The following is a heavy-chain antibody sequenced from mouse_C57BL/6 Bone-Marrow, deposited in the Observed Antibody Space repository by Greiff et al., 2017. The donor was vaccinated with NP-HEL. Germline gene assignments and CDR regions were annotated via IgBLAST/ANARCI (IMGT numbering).Heavy chain of an antibody. CDR2: ISSGGDYI. CDR3: TRARTTVVATEAMDY. D-gene: IGHD1-1*01. Sequence: EVKVEESGEGLVKPGGSLKLSCAASGFTFSSYAMSWVRQTPEKRLEWVAYISSGGDYIYYADTVKGRFTISRDNARNTLYLQMSSLKSEDTAMYYCTRARTTVVATEAMDYWGQGTSVTVSS. CDR1: GFTFSSYA. J-gene: IGHJ4*01. V-gene: IGHV5-9-1*02.